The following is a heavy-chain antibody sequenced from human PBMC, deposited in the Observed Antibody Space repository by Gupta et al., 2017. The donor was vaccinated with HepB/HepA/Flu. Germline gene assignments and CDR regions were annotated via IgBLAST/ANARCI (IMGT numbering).Heavy chain of an antibody. CDR3: AKDLWWLHYYFDY. J-gene: IGHJ4*02. Sequence: EVQLLESGRGLVQPGGSLRLSCASYGFPFSSYAMSWVRQAPGTWLEWVSAISGSGGSTYYADSVKGRLTISRDNSKNTLYLQMNSLRAEDTAVYYCAKDLWWLHYYFDYWGQGTLVTVSS. CDR2: ISGSGGST. CDR1: GFPFSSYA. V-gene: IGHV3-23*01. D-gene: IGHD5-12*01.